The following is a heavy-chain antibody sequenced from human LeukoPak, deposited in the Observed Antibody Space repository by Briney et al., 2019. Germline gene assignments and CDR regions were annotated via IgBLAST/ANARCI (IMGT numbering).Heavy chain of an antibody. CDR3: ARAPKFRLVGVPKGPFDP. J-gene: IGHJ5*02. CDR1: GFTFSDYY. V-gene: IGHV3-11*01. Sequence: PGGSLRLSCAASGFTFSDYYMSWIRQAPGKGLEWASYISNSGSTIYYADSVKGRFFISRDNAKNSLYLQMNSLRAEDTAVYYCARAPKFRLVGVPKGPFDPWGQGTLVTVSS. CDR2: ISNSGSTI. D-gene: IGHD1-26*01.